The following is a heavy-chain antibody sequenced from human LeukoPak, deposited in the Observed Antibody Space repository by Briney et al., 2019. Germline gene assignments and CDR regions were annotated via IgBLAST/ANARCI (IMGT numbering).Heavy chain of an antibody. D-gene: IGHD3-10*01. Sequence: SETLSLTCAVYGGSFSGYYWSWIRQPPGKGLEWIGEINHSRSTNYNPSLKSRVTISVDTSKNQFSLKLSSVTAADTAVYYCARGNNVLLWFGELFRDYFDYWGQGTLGTVSS. CDR3: ARGNNVLLWFGELFRDYFDY. CDR2: INHSRST. J-gene: IGHJ4*02. CDR1: GGSFSGYY. V-gene: IGHV4-34*01.